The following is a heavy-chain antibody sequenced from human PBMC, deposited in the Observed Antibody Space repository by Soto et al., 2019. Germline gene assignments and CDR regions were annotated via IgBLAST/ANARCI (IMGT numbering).Heavy chain of an antibody. J-gene: IGHJ6*02. Sequence: GVLRLSCAASGFTFSSYAMSWVRQAPGKGLEWVSAISGSGGSTYYADSVKGRFTISRDNSKNTLYLQMNSLRAEDTAVYYCAPDLTANYYYYGMDVWGQGTTVTVSS. CDR1: GFTFSSYA. CDR3: APDLTANYYYYGMDV. D-gene: IGHD2-21*02. V-gene: IGHV3-23*01. CDR2: ISGSGGST.